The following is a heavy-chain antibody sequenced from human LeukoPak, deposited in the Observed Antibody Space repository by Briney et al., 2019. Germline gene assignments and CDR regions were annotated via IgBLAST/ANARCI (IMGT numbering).Heavy chain of an antibody. CDR2: IKSKTDGGTT. J-gene: IGHJ4*02. CDR1: GFTFSNAW. V-gene: IGHV3-15*01. Sequence: GGSLRLSCAASGFTFSNAWMSWVRQAPGKGLGWVGRIKSKTDGGTTDYAAPVKGRFTISRDDSKNTLYLQMNSLKTEDTAVYYCTTDFGYSYGYYFDYWGQGTLVTVSS. CDR3: TTDFGYSYGYYFDY. D-gene: IGHD5-18*01.